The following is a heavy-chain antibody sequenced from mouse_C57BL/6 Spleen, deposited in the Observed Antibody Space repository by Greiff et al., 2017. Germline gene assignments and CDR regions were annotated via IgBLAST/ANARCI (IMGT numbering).Heavy chain of an antibody. CDR1: GYTFTSYW. J-gene: IGHJ3*01. D-gene: IGHD2-3*01. V-gene: IGHV1-50*01. Sequence: VQLQQPGAELVKPGASVKLSCKASGYTFTSYWMQWVKQRPGQGLEWIGEIDPSDSYTNYNQKFKGKATLTVDPSSSTAYMQLSSLTSEDSAVYYCARGYSPPGFAYWGQGTLVTVSA. CDR3: ARGYSPPGFAY. CDR2: IDPSDSYT.